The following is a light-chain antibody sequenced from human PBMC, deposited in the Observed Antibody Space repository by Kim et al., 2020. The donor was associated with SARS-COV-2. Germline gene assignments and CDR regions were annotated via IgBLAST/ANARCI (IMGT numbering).Light chain of an antibody. V-gene: IGLV2-14*03. CDR3: SSYTSSTLV. Sequence: QSVLTQPASVSGSPGQSITISCTGTSSDVGGYDYVSWYQQHPGKAPKLMIYDVTNRPSGVSNRFSGSKSGSTASLTISGLQAEDEADYFCSSYTSSTLVFGTGTKVTVL. CDR1: SSDVGGYDY. J-gene: IGLJ1*01. CDR2: DVT.